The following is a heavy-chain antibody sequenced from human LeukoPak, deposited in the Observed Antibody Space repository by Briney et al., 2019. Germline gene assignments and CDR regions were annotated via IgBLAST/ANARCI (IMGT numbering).Heavy chain of an antibody. V-gene: IGHV3-21*01. J-gene: IGHJ4*02. D-gene: IGHD5-18*01. CDR2: LSSSSSYI. CDR3: AREPTSMGSDY. CDR1: GFTFSSYS. Sequence: GGSLRLSCAASGFTFSSYSMNWVRQAPGKGLEWVSSLSSSSSYIYYADSVKGRFTISRDNARNSLYLQMNGLRADDAAVYYCAREPTSMGSDYWGQGTLVTVSS.